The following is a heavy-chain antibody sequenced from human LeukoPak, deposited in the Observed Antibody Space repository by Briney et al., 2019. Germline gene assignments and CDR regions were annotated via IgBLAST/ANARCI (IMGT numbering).Heavy chain of an antibody. Sequence: GGSLRLSCAASGFSFSDYYMSWIRQAPGKGLEWISYISRSGSVIYDADSVKGRFTISRDNAKNSLYLQMNSLRAEDTAVYYCARIRYSSGWSFGDWGQGTLVTVSS. CDR2: ISRSGSVI. D-gene: IGHD6-19*01. CDR1: GFSFSDYY. CDR3: ARIRYSSGWSFGD. J-gene: IGHJ4*02. V-gene: IGHV3-11*04.